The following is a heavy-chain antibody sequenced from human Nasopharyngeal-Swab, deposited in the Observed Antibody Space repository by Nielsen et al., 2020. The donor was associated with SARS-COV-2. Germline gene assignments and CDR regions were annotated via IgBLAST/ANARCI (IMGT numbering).Heavy chain of an antibody. CDR3: ARGSYDSSGEYYYYGMDV. J-gene: IGHJ6*02. D-gene: IGHD3-22*01. Sequence: SETLSLTCTVSGGSISSSSYYWGWIRQPPGKGLEWIGSIYYSGSTYYNPSLKSRVTISVDTSKNQFSLKLSSVTAADTAVYYCARGSYDSSGEYYYYGMDVWGQGTTVTVSS. V-gene: IGHV4-39*07. CDR2: IYYSGST. CDR1: GGSISSSSYY.